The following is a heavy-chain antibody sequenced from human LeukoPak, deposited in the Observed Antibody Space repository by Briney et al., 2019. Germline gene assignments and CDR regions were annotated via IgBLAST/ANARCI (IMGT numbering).Heavy chain of an antibody. CDR3: ARSRTLRYGDYVRGYGMDV. Sequence: SETLSLTCAVYGGSFSGYYWSWIRQPPGKGLEWIGEINHSGSTNYNPSLKSRVTISVGTSKNQFSLKLSSVTAADTAVYYCARSRTLRYGDYVRGYGMDVWGQGTTVTVSS. CDR2: INHSGST. J-gene: IGHJ6*02. D-gene: IGHD4-17*01. V-gene: IGHV4-34*01. CDR1: GGSFSGYY.